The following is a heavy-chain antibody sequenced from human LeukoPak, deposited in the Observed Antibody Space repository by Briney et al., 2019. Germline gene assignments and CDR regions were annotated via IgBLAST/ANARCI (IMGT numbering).Heavy chain of an antibody. CDR1: GFTFSSYA. V-gene: IGHV3-30-3*01. J-gene: IGHJ6*02. Sequence: GGSLRLSCAASGFTFSSYAMHWVRQAPGKGLEWVAVISYDGSNKTYADSVKGRFTISRDNSKNTLYLQMNSLRAEDTAVYYCARDRYYYDSNGYWGQTNYYYYYGMDVWGQGTTVTVSS. CDR2: ISYDGSNK. D-gene: IGHD3-22*01. CDR3: ARDRYYYDSNGYWGQTNYYYYYGMDV.